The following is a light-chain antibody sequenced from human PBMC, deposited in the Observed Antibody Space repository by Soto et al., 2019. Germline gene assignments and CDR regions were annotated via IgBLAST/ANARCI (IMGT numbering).Light chain of an antibody. CDR1: QSVSNNY. Sequence: EIVLTQSPGTPSLSPGERATLSFMASQSVSNNYLAWYQQKPGQAPRLLIYGASNRATGIPDRFSGSGSGTDFTLTISRLEPEDFAVYYCQQYGSSGTFGQGTKVDI. CDR3: QQYGSSGT. V-gene: IGKV3-20*01. J-gene: IGKJ1*01. CDR2: GAS.